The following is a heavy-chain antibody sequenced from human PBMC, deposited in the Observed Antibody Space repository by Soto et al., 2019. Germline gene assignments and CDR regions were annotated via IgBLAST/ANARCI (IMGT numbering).Heavy chain of an antibody. CDR1: GFTFSTYG. CDR3: AKVSEGSMITFGGVIAS. J-gene: IGHJ5*01. V-gene: IGHV3-30*18. Sequence: QVQLVESGGGVVQPGRSLRLSCAASGFTFSTYGMHWVRQAPGKGLEWVAVISFDGNIKYYADSVKGRFTISRDSSKTTLFLQMDSLRAEDTDVYFCAKVSEGSMITFGGVIASWGQGTLVTVSS. D-gene: IGHD3-16*01. CDR2: ISFDGNIK.